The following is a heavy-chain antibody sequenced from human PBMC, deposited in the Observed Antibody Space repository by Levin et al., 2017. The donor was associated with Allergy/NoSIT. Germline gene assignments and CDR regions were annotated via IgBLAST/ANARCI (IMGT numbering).Heavy chain of an antibody. Sequence: ASETLSLTCTVSGGSISSSSYYWGWIRQPPGKGLEWIGSIYYSGSTYYNPSLKSRVTISVDTSKNQFSLKLSSVTAADTAVYYCARHYSGVGYYYGSGSYYNWFDPWGQGTLVTVSS. CDR3: ARHYSGVGYYYGSGSYYNWFDP. V-gene: IGHV4-39*01. CDR1: GGSISSSSYY. D-gene: IGHD3-10*01. J-gene: IGHJ5*02. CDR2: IYYSGST.